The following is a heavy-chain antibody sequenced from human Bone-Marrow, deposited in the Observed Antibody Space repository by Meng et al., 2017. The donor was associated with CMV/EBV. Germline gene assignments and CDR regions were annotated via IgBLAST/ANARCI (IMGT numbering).Heavy chain of an antibody. CDR3: ARVGVGVTIFGVVIINAFSWFDP. Sequence: ASVKVSCKASGYTFTTYYMHWVRQAPGQGLEWMGIINPSGGSTSYAQKFQGRVTMTRDTSTSTVYMELSSLRSEDTAVYYCARVGVGVTIFGVVIINAFSWFDPWGQGTLVTVSS. CDR2: INPSGGST. CDR1: GYTFTTYY. V-gene: IGHV1-46*01. J-gene: IGHJ5*02. D-gene: IGHD3-3*01.